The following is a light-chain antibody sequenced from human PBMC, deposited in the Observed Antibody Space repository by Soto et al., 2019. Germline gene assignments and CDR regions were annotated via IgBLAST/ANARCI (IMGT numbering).Light chain of an antibody. CDR3: AAWDDSLSHPV. V-gene: IGLV1-47*01. CDR1: SSNIGSNY. Sequence: QLVLTQPPSASGTPGQRVTISCSGSSSNIGSNYVYWYQQLPGTAPKLLIYRNNQRPSGVPDRFSGSKSGTSASLAISGLRSEDEADYYCAAWDDSLSHPVFGGGTKLTVL. J-gene: IGLJ2*01. CDR2: RNN.